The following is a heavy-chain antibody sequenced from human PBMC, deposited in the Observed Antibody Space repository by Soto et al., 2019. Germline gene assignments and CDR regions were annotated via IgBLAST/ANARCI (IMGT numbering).Heavy chain of an antibody. CDR2: IKSNTHGGTT. D-gene: IGHD6-19*01. Sequence: GGSLRLSCAASGFAFSEEWMSWVRQAPGKGLEWVGRIKSNTHGGTTDYAAPVRGRFSISRDDTRSTLHLQMNGLRTVDIAVYYCTTIIAVPGTDYWGHGTLVTVSS. CDR3: TTIIAVPGTDY. V-gene: IGHV3-15*01. CDR1: GFAFSEEW. J-gene: IGHJ4*01.